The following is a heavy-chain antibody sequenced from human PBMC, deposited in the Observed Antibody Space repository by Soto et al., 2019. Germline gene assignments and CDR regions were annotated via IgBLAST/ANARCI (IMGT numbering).Heavy chain of an antibody. V-gene: IGHV1-69*02. CDR3: SIYRIGTLAGTEDY. Sequence: QVQLVQSGAEVKKPGSSVKVSCKASGGSFSSYTISWVRQAPGQGLEWMGSIIPILGIANYAQKFQGRVTITADKTTSTAYRELSSLRSEDTAVYYCSIYRIGTLAGTEDYWGQGTLVTVSS. D-gene: IGHD6-19*01. CDR1: GGSFSSYT. CDR2: IIPILGIA. J-gene: IGHJ4*02.